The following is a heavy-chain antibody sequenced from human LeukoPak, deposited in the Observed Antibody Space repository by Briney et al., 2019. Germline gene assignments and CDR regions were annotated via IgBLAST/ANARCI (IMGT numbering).Heavy chain of an antibody. J-gene: IGHJ3*02. CDR3: AREEMASMTFSLEHAFDI. Sequence: ASVKLSCKASGYTFTSYYMHWARQAPGQGLEWMGAINPSAGSTYYAHKVKGRVTMTRDTSTSIVYMELSSLRSEDTAVYYCAREEMASMTFSLEHAFDIWGQGTMVTVSS. V-gene: IGHV1-46*01. D-gene: IGHD5-24*01. CDR2: INPSAGST. CDR1: GYTFTSYY.